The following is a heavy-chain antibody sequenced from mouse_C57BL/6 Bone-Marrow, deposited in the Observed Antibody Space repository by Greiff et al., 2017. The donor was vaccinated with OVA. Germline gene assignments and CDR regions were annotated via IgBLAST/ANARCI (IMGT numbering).Heavy chain of an antibody. CDR2: IYPGGGYT. D-gene: IGHD2-12*01. CDR3: ARGTYYNAMDY. V-gene: IGHV1-63*01. J-gene: IGHJ4*01. CDR1: GYTFTNYW. Sequence: VQLQQPGAELVRPGTSVKMSCKASGYTFTNYWIGWVKQRPGHGLEWIGDIYPGGGYTNYNEKFKGKATLTVDKSSSTAYMQLSSLTSEDSAIYYCARGTYYNAMDYWGQGTSVTVSS.